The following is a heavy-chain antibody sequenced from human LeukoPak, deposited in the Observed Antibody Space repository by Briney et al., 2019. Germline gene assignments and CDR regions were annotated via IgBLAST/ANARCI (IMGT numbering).Heavy chain of an antibody. V-gene: IGHV3-64*02. D-gene: IGHD2-15*01. CDR1: GFTFSSYA. CDR3: ARDGRYCSGGSCYSGVDY. CDR2: ISSNGGST. J-gene: IGHJ4*02. Sequence: PGGSLRPSCAASGFTFSSYAMHWVRQAPGKGLEYVSAISSNGGSTYYADSVKGRFTISRDNSKNTLYLQMGSLRAEDMAVYYCARDGRYCSGGSCYSGVDYWGQGTLVTVSS.